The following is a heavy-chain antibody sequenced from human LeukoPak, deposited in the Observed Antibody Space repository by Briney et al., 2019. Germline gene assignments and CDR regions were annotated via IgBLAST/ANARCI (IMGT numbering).Heavy chain of an antibody. Sequence: GGSLRLSCAASGFTVSSNYMSWVRQAPGKGLEWVSVIYSGGSTYYADSVKGRFTISRDNSKSTLYLQMNSLRAEDTAVYYCAITVTTSTYYFDYWGQGTLVTVSS. V-gene: IGHV3-66*01. J-gene: IGHJ4*02. CDR1: GFTVSSNY. CDR3: AITVTTSTYYFDY. CDR2: IYSGGST. D-gene: IGHD4-11*01.